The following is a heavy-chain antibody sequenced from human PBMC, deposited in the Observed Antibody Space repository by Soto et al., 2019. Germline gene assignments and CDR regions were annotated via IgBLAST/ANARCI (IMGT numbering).Heavy chain of an antibody. V-gene: IGHV1-3*01. Sequence: ASVKVSCKASGYTFTTYTIHWVRQAPGQGLEWMGWINAGNGKTQYSQKFQGRVSITSDTSASTAYMELSGLRSEDTAVYYCARQFITGTSLLRFGPWGQGALVTVSS. CDR2: INAGNGKT. J-gene: IGHJ5*02. D-gene: IGHD1-7*01. CDR3: ARQFITGTSLLRFGP. CDR1: GYTFTTYT.